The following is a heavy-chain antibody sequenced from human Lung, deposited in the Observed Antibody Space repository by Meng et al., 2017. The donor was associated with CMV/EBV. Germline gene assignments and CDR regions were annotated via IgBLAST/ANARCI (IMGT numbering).Heavy chain of an antibody. CDR2: ISSSSSYI. D-gene: IGHD3-3*01. V-gene: IGHV3-21*01. CDR1: GFTFSSYS. Sequence: GESXMISCAASGFTFSSYSMNWVRQAPGKGLEWVSSISSSSSYIYYAVSVKGRFTISRDNDTNSLYLQRNCLRAEDTAVFYCARRDYNFWCGMDGWGKGTTVTCAS. CDR3: ARRDYNFWCGMDG. J-gene: IGHJ6*04.